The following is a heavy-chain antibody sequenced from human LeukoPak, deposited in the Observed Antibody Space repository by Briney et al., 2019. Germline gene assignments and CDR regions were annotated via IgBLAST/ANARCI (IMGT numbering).Heavy chain of an antibody. V-gene: IGHV3-30*04. Sequence: GRSLRLSCAASGFTFSSYAMHWVRQAPGKGLEWVAVISYDGSNKYYADSVKGRFTISRDNSKNTLYLQMNSLRAEDTSVYYCARLWWIQPVYWGQGTLVTVSS. CDR2: ISYDGSNK. CDR3: ARLWWIQPVY. D-gene: IGHD5-18*01. J-gene: IGHJ4*02. CDR1: GFTFSSYA.